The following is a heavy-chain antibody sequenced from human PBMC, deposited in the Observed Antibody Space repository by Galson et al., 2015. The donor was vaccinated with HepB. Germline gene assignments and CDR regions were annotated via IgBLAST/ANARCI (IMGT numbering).Heavy chain of an antibody. CDR2: IYYRGST. J-gene: IGHJ4*02. CDR3: ARHQWFDY. Sequence: SETLSLTCTVSGGSISSSSYYWGWIRQPPGKGLEWIGSIYYRGSTYYNPSLKSRLTISVDTSKNQFSLKLSSVTAADTAVYDCARHQWFDYWGQGTLVTVSS. D-gene: IGHD6-19*01. V-gene: IGHV4-39*01. CDR1: GGSISSSSYY.